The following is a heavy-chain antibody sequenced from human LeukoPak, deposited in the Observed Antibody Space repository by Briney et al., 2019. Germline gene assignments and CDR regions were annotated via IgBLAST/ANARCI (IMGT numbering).Heavy chain of an antibody. D-gene: IGHD5-12*01. CDR2: ISYDGRGK. CDR3: ARERSGYDHQY. V-gene: IGHV3-30*04. CDR1: GFTFSGHA. Sequence: GGSLRLSCAASGFTFSGHAMHWVRQAPGKGLEWVTLISYDGRGKYYADSVKGRFTISRDNSENMLYLQMNSLRPEGTAVYYCARERSGYDHQYWGQGTLVTVSS. J-gene: IGHJ4*02.